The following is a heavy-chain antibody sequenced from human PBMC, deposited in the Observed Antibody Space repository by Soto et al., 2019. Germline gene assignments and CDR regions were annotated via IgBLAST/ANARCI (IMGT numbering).Heavy chain of an antibody. J-gene: IGHJ4*02. D-gene: IGHD4-4*01. Sequence: QVQVVQSGAEVKKPGASVRVSCKASEYTFTSYVMHWVRQAPGHSLEWMGWINAGNGNTKYSQKFQDRVTITRDTSASTAYMELSSLRSEDTAVYYCARELQGLYYFDYWGQGTLVTVSS. V-gene: IGHV1-3*01. CDR2: INAGNGNT. CDR1: EYTFTSYV. CDR3: ARELQGLYYFDY.